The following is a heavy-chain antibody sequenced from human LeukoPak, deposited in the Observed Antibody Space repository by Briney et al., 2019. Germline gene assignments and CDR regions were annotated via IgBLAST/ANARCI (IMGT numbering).Heavy chain of an antibody. J-gene: IGHJ4*02. V-gene: IGHV1-8*01. CDR3: ARFSYDSSGYYYGGVDY. CDR2: MNPNSGNT. Sequence: GASVKVSCKASGYTFTSYDINWVRQATGQGLEWIGWMNPNSGNTGYAPKFQGRVTRTRKPSISTAYSELSSLRSEDTAVYYCARFSYDSSGYYYGGVDYWGQGTLVTVSS. CDR1: GYTFTSYD. D-gene: IGHD3-22*01.